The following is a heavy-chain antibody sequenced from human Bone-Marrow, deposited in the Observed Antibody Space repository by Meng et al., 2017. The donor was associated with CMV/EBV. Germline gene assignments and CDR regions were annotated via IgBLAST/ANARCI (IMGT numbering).Heavy chain of an antibody. CDR2: ISYDGSNK. CDR3: ARREGYGDYLPVY. V-gene: IGHV3-30*04. D-gene: IGHD4-17*01. Sequence: GESLKISCAASGFTFSDYAMHWVRQAPGKGLEWVAVISYDGSNKHYADSVKGRFTISRDNSKNTLDLQMHSLRAEDTAVYYCARREGYGDYLPVYWGPGTLVTLYS. CDR1: GFTFSDYA. J-gene: IGHJ4*02.